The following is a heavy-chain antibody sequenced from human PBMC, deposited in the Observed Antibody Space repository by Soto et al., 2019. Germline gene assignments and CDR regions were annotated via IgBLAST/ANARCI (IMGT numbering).Heavy chain of an antibody. CDR1: GFTFSSYG. J-gene: IGHJ3*02. CDR2: IWYDGSNK. CDR3: ARLSGYSSGWVTDAFDI. Sequence: SLRLSCAASGFTFSSYGMHWVRQAPGKGLEWVAVIWYDGSNKYYADSVKGRFTISRDNSKNTLYLQMNSLRAEDTAVHYCARLSGYSSGWVTDAFDIWGQGTMVTVSS. D-gene: IGHD6-19*01. V-gene: IGHV3-33*01.